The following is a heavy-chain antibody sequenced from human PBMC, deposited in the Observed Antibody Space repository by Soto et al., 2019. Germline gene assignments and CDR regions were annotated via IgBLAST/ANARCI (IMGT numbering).Heavy chain of an antibody. J-gene: IGHJ3*02. CDR3: AKDMMVLDAFDI. D-gene: IGHD3-10*01. CDR2: ISGSGGST. Sequence: PGGSLRLSCAASGFTVSSNYMSWVRQAPGKGLEWVSAISGSGGSTYYADSVKGRFTISRDNSKNTLYLQMNSLRAEDTAVYYCAKDMMVLDAFDIWGQGTMVTVSS. CDR1: GFTVSSNY. V-gene: IGHV3-23*01.